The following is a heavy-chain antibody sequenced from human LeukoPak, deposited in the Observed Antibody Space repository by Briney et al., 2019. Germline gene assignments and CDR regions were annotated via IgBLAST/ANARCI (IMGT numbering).Heavy chain of an antibody. V-gene: IGHV4-59*13. CDR2: IYYSGST. J-gene: IGHJ3*02. CDR3: ARVRYYYDSSGYGPRSPNDAFDI. D-gene: IGHD3-22*01. CDR1: GGSISSYY. Sequence: SETLSLTCTVSGGSISSYYWSWIRQPPGKGLEWIGYIYYSGSTNYNPSLKSRVTISVDTSKNQFSLKLSSVTAADTAVYYCARVRYYYDSSGYGPRSPNDAFDIWGQGTMVTVSS.